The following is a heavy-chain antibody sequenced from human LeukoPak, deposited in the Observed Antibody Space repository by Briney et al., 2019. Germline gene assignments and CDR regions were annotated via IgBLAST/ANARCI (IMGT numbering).Heavy chain of an antibody. Sequence: PSETLSLTCTVSGGSISSYYWSWIRQPPGKGLEWIGYIYYSGSTNYNPSLKSRVTISVDTSKNQFSLKLSSVTAADTAVYYCARANYDSSVFDPWGQGTLVTVSS. CDR2: IYYSGST. V-gene: IGHV4-59*01. D-gene: IGHD3-22*01. CDR3: ARANYDSSVFDP. J-gene: IGHJ5*02. CDR1: GGSISSYY.